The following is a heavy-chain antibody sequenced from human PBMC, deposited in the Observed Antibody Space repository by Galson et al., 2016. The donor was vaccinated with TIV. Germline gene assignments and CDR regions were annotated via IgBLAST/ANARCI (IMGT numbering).Heavy chain of an antibody. CDR1: GFTFSSYG. CDR3: AAGITMLAVLNDY. V-gene: IGHV3-33*01. CDR2: IWHDGSNR. Sequence: SLRLSCAASGFTFSSYGMHWVRQAPGKGLEWVAVIWHDGSNRHYADSVKGRFTISRDNAKNSLYLQMNSLRDDDTAVYDCAAGITMLAVLNDYWGQGTLVSVSS. J-gene: IGHJ4*02. D-gene: IGHD3-22*01.